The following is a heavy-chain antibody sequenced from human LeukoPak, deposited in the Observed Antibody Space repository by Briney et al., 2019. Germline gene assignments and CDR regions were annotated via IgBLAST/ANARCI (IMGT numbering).Heavy chain of an antibody. Sequence: GEPLKISCKGSGYSFTSYWIGWVRQMPGKGLEWMGIIYPGDSDTRYSPSFQGQVTISADKSISTAYLQWSSLKASDTAMYYCASGPSSGWYEPYFDYWGQGTLVTVSS. CDR3: ASGPSSGWYEPYFDY. CDR2: IYPGDSDT. J-gene: IGHJ4*02. D-gene: IGHD6-19*01. CDR1: GYSFTSYW. V-gene: IGHV5-51*01.